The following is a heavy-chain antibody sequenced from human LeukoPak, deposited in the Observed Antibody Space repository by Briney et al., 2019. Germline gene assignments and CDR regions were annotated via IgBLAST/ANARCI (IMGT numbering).Heavy chain of an antibody. J-gene: IGHJ6*03. V-gene: IGHV3-48*03. CDR1: GFTFSSYE. D-gene: IGHD3-10*01. Sequence: GGSLRLSCAASGFTFSSYEMNWVRQAPGKGLEWVSYISSSGSTIYYADSVKGRFTISRDNAKNSLYLQMNSLRAEDTAVYYCARDTPMVRGVIITPIYYMDVWGKGTTVTISS. CDR2: ISSSGSTI. CDR3: ARDTPMVRGVIITPIYYMDV.